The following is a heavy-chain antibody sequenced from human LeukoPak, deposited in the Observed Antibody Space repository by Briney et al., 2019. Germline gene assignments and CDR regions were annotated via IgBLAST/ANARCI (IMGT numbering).Heavy chain of an antibody. D-gene: IGHD2-15*01. V-gene: IGHV4-30-4*01. CDR2: IYYSGST. CDR1: GGSISSGDYY. Sequence: SQTLSLTCTVSGGSISSGDYYWSWIRQPPGKGLEWIGYIYYSGSTYYNPSLKSRVTISVDTSKNQFSLKLSSVTAADTAVYYCARGNGHRSGGSCSEGSDPWGQGTLVTVSS. J-gene: IGHJ5*02. CDR3: ARGNGHRSGGSCSEGSDP.